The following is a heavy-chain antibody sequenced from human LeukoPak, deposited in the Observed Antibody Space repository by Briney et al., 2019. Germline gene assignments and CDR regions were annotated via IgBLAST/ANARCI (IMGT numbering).Heavy chain of an antibody. CDR3: AKDRRAAVVPFDY. CDR1: GFTFSSYG. V-gene: IGHV3-30*02. Sequence: GGSLRLSCAASGFTFSSYGMHWVRQAPGKGLEWVTFIQNDGSNKYYADSVKGRFTISRDNSKNTLYLQMNSLRADDTAVYYCAKDRRAAVVPFDYWGQGTLVTVSS. CDR2: IQNDGSNK. D-gene: IGHD6-13*01. J-gene: IGHJ4*02.